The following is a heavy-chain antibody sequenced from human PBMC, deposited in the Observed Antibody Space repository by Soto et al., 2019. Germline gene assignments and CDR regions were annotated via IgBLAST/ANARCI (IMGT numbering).Heavy chain of an antibody. CDR3: ARDREGYSESYYYGMNV. D-gene: IGHD3-22*01. Sequence: QVQLVQSGAEVKKPGSSVKVSCKASGGTFSSYAISWVRQAPGQGLEWMGGIIPIFGTANYAQKFQGRVTITVDESTSTAYMELSSLRSEDTAVYYCARDREGYSESYYYGMNVWGQGTTVTVSS. V-gene: IGHV1-69*01. J-gene: IGHJ6*02. CDR2: IIPIFGTA. CDR1: GGTFSSYA.